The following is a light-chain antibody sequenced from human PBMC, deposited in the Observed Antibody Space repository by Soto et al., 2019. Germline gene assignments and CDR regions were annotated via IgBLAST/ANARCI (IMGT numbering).Light chain of an antibody. CDR1: SSDVGGYNH. CDR2: DVS. J-gene: IGLJ2*01. V-gene: IGLV2-14*03. Sequence: QSALTQPASVSGSPGQSITISCTGTSSDVGGYNHVSWYQQHPGKAPKLMIYDVSNRPSGVSYRFSGSKSGNTASLTISGLQAEDEADYYCSSHTSSSTLVFGGGTKLTVL. CDR3: SSHTSSSTLV.